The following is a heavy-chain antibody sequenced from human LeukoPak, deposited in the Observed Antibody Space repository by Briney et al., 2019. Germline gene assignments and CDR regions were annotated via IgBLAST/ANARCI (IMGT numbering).Heavy chain of an antibody. V-gene: IGHV1-18*01. CDR3: ATGGAYYYDSSGYYARLQH. J-gene: IGHJ1*01. Sequence: ASVKVSCKASGYTFTSYGISWVRQAPGQGLEWMGWISAYNGNTNYAQKLQGRVTMTTDTSTSTAYMELRSLRSEDTAVYYCATGGAYYYDSSGYYARLQHWGQGTLVTVSS. CDR1: GYTFTSYG. CDR2: ISAYNGNT. D-gene: IGHD3-22*01.